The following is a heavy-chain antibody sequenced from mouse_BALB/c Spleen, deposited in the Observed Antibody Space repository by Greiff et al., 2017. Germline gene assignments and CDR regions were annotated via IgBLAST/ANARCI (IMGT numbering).Heavy chain of an antibody. CDR3: ARGNYWFAY. V-gene: IGHV1-4*02. CDR2: INPSSGYT. Sequence: QVQLQQSGAELVRPGALVKLSCKASGYTFTSYTMHWVKQRPGQGLEWIGYINPSSGYTEYNQKFKDKTTLTADKSSSTAYMQLSSLTSEDSAVYYCARGNYWFAYWGQGTLVTVSA. J-gene: IGHJ3*01. CDR1: GYTFTSYT. D-gene: IGHD2-1*01.